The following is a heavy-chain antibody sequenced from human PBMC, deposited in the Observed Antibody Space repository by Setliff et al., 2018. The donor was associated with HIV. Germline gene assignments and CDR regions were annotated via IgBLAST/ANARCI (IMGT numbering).Heavy chain of an antibody. CDR3: ARERDSNGYQFDY. J-gene: IGHJ4*02. Sequence: GASVKVSCKASGFPFINYAIHWVRQAPGQRLEWMGWINVDSGNTKYLQDLQGRVTITSDTSATTAYMEVSNLRSEDMAVYYCARERDSNGYQFDYWGQGTLVTVS. V-gene: IGHV1-3*03. CDR2: INVDSGNT. D-gene: IGHD3-22*01. CDR1: GFPFINYA.